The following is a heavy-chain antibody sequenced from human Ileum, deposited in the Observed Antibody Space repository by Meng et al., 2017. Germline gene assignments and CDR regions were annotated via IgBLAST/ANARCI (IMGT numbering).Heavy chain of an antibody. V-gene: IGHV4-61*01. J-gene: IGHJ4*02. CDR2: FHHSGSA. D-gene: IGHD1-14*01. CDR1: GVSVNSGFYY. CDR3: TGGPDSAKSGY. Sequence: HVQRQQAGPGLVRPSETLSLTCTVSGVSVNSGFYYWNWVRQPPGKGLEFIGSFHHSGSAHYNASLEGRVTMSLDTSKNQFSLRLTSVTAADSALYYCTGGPDSAKSGYWGQGTLVTVSS.